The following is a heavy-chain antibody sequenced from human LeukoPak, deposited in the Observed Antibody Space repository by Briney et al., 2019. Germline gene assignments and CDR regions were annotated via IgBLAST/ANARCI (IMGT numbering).Heavy chain of an antibody. Sequence: SETLSLTCAVSGGSISSPYWWSWVRQSPGKGLEWIGEIYYSGSTHYNPSLESRVTISVDNSKNQFSLKLSSVTAADTAVYYCATIDAFDYWGQGTLVTVSS. V-gene: IGHV4-4*02. CDR3: ATIDAFDY. CDR2: IYYSGST. CDR1: GGSISSPYW. J-gene: IGHJ4*02.